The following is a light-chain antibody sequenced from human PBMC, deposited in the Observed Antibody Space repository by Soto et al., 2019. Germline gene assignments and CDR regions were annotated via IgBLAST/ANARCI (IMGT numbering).Light chain of an antibody. CDR2: AAS. Sequence: DIQMTHPPSTLSASVGDRVNITCRASQGISSYLAWYQQKPGKAPKLLIYAASTLQSGVPSRFSGSGSGTEFTLTISSLQPEDFATYYCQQLNSYPLTFGGGTKVDIK. J-gene: IGKJ4*01. V-gene: IGKV1-9*01. CDR3: QQLNSYPLT. CDR1: QGISSY.